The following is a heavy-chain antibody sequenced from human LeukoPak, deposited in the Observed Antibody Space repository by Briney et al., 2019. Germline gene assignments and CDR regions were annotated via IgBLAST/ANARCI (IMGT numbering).Heavy chain of an antibody. CDR3: AREDGDLPDY. D-gene: IGHD4-17*01. Sequence: PGRSLRLSCAASGFTFSTYAMRWVRQAPGKGLEWVAVMSYDGNNKYYVDSVKGRFTISRDNSKNTLYLQMTSLRPEDTAVYYCAREDGDLPDYWGQGTLVTVYS. CDR1: GFTFSTYA. J-gene: IGHJ4*02. CDR2: MSYDGNNK. V-gene: IGHV3-30-3*01.